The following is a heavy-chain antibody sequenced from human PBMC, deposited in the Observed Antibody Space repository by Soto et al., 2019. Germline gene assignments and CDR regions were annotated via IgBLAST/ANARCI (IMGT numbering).Heavy chain of an antibody. J-gene: IGHJ4*02. CDR2: IYYSGST. V-gene: IGHV4-39*01. CDR3: ARIGYYYDSSGYPYYFDY. CDR1: GGSISSSSYY. Sequence: SETLSLTCTVSGGSISSSSYYWGWIRQPPGKGLEWIGSIYYSGSTYYNPSLKSRVTISVDTSKNQFSLKLSSVTAADTAVYYCARIGYYYDSSGYPYYFDYWGQGTLVTVS. D-gene: IGHD3-22*01.